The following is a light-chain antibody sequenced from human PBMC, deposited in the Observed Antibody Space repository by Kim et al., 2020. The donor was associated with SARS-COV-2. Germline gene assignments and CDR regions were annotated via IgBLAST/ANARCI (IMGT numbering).Light chain of an antibody. CDR3: CSFAGSYTYV. V-gene: IGLV2-11*01. CDR1: SSDVGGYNY. Sequence: GSDGQSVTISCTGTSSDVGGYNYVSWYQQHPDKAPKLMIYDVTKRPSGVPDRFSGSKSGNTASLTISGLKAEDEADYYCCSFAGSYTYVFGTGTKVTVL. J-gene: IGLJ1*01. CDR2: DVT.